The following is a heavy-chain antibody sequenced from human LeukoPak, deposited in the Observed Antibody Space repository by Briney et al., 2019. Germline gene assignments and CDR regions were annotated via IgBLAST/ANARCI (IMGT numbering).Heavy chain of an antibody. CDR1: GFNFSDYA. V-gene: IGHV3-23*01. CDR2: ISGSGGTT. Sequence: GGSLRLSCVASGFNFSDYAMNWVRQASGKGLEWISAISGSGGTTHYADSVNGRFAISRDNSKNTLSLQMSHLRHEDTARYYSAKDRYTNYGNWFDPWGQGTQVTVFS. CDR3: AKDRYTNYGNWFDP. J-gene: IGHJ5*02. D-gene: IGHD4-11*01.